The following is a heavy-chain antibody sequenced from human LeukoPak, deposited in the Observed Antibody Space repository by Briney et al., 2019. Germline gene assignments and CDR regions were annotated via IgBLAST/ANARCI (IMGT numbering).Heavy chain of an antibody. CDR2: ISKDESDK. CDR1: GFSFSTFG. CDR3: AKDQGYSGYR. D-gene: IGHD5-12*01. Sequence: PGGSLRLSCAASGFSFSTFGMHWVRQTPGKGLEWVSHISKDESDKYYADSVKGRFTVSRDTSKNTLFLQMNSLRVEDTAVYYCAKDQGYSGYRWGQGTLVTVSS. J-gene: IGHJ4*02. V-gene: IGHV3-30*18.